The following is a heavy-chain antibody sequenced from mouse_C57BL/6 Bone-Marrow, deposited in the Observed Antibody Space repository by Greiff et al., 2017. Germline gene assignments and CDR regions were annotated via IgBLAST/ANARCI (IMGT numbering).Heavy chain of an antibody. J-gene: IGHJ2*01. D-gene: IGHD1-1*01. CDR3: ARDWSGSSYFDY. Sequence: EVQLQQSGGGLVKPGGSLKLSCAASGFTFSSYAMSWVRQTLEKRLEWVATISDGGSYTYYPDNVKGRFTISRDNAKNNLYLQMSHLKSEDTAMYYCARDWSGSSYFDYWGQGTTLTVSS. CDR2: ISDGGSYT. CDR1: GFTFSSYA. V-gene: IGHV5-4*01.